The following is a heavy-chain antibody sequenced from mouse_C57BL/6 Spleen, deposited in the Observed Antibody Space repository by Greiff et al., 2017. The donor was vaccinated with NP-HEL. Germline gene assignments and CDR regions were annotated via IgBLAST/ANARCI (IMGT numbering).Heavy chain of an antibody. CDR1: GYAFSSSW. CDR2: IYPGDGDT. J-gene: IGHJ2*01. Sequence: VQLQQSGPELVKPGASVKISCKASGYAFSSSWMNWVKQRPGKGLEWIGRIYPGDGDTNYNGKFKGKATLTADKSSSTAYMQLSSLTSEDSAVYFCARSLFYFAYWGQGTTLTVSS. CDR3: ARSLFYFAY. V-gene: IGHV1-82*01.